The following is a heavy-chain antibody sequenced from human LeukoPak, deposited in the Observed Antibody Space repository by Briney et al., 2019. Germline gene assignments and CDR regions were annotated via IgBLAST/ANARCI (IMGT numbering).Heavy chain of an antibody. Sequence: PGGSLRLSCAASGFTFSSYAIYWVRQAPGKGLEWVAAISYDGGDKYYADSVKGRFTISRDNAKNTLYLQMNSLRADDTAVYYCARTPEYDCSGHSADDCYFRHFDLWGRGTLVTVSS. CDR3: ARTPEYDCSGHSADDCYFRHFDL. D-gene: IGHD2-21*02. V-gene: IGHV3-30*04. CDR1: GFTFSSYA. J-gene: IGHJ2*01. CDR2: ISYDGGDK.